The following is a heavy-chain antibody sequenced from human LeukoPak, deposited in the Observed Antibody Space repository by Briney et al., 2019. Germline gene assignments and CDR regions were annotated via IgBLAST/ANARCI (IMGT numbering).Heavy chain of an antibody. Sequence: SGTLSLTCTVSGGSISSGSYYWNWIRQPAGKGLEWIGHMYSSGSANYNPSLKSRVTISVDTSKNQFSLKLSSVTAADTAVYYCARGGSGWSYYFDDWGQGTLVTVSS. V-gene: IGHV4-61*09. CDR2: MYSSGSA. CDR1: GGSISSGSYY. D-gene: IGHD6-19*01. CDR3: ARGGSGWSYYFDD. J-gene: IGHJ4*02.